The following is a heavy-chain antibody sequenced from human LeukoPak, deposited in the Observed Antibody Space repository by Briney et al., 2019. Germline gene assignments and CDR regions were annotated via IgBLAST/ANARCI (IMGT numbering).Heavy chain of an antibody. Sequence: KPSETLSLTCTVPGGSISSSSYYWVWIRQPPGKGLEWIGSIYYSGSTYYNPSLKSRVTISVDTSKNQFSLKLSSVTAADTAVYYCARDHREDSSGYYYWGQGTLVTVSS. V-gene: IGHV4-39*07. D-gene: IGHD3-22*01. CDR1: GGSISSSSYY. CDR2: IYYSGST. J-gene: IGHJ4*02. CDR3: ARDHREDSSGYYY.